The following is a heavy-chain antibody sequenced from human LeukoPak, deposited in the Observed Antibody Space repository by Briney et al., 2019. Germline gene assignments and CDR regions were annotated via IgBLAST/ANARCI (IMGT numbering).Heavy chain of an antibody. CDR2: ISAHNGNT. V-gene: IGHV1-18*01. CDR3: ARATLLGLPAATLGSAFDI. D-gene: IGHD2-2*01. CDR1: GYTFTSYG. Sequence: ASVTVSCKASGYTFTSYGISWVRQAPGQGLEWMGWISAHNGNTNYAQKLQGRVTMTTDTSTSTAYMELRSLRSDDTAVYYCARATLLGLPAATLGSAFDIWGQGTMVTVSS. J-gene: IGHJ3*02.